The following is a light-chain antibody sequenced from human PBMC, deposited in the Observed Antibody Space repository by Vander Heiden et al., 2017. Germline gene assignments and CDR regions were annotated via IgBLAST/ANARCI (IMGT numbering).Light chain of an antibody. J-gene: IGKJ2*01. CDR2: AAS. CDR3: QQSDSTLST. Sequence: DIQMTQSPSSLSASVGDRVTITCRASQSISSYLNWYQQKPGKAPTLLIYAASSLQSGVPSRFSGSGSETDFTLTISRLQPEDFATYYCQQSDSTLSTFGQGTKLEIK. V-gene: IGKV1-39*01. CDR1: QSISSY.